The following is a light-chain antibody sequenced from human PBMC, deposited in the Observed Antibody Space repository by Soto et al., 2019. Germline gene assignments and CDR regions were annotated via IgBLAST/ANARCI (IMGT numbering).Light chain of an antibody. CDR3: CSYAGITTSRV. J-gene: IGLJ2*01. Sequence: QSVLTQPASVSGSPGQSITISCTGTSSDVGSYNFVSWYQQHPGKAPKLMIYEGSKRPSGVSNRFSGSKSGNTASLTISGLQAEDEADYYCCSYAGITTSRVFGGGTKLTVL. V-gene: IGLV2-23*01. CDR1: SSDVGSYNF. CDR2: EGS.